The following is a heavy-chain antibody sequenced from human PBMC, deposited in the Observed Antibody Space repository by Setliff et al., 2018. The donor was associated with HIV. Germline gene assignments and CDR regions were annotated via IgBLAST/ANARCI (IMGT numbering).Heavy chain of an antibody. CDR1: QYNFTNSW. V-gene: IGHV5-10-1*01. J-gene: IGHJ4*02. CDR3: ATSPFSGYQSNSGY. CDR2: IDPGDSYT. D-gene: IGHD3-22*01. Sequence: GESLKISCTGSQYNFTNSWISWVRQMPGKGLEWVGRIDPGDSYTRYSPSFRGHVTISADKSINAAYLQWNSLKASDTAIYYCATSPFSGYQSNSGYWGQGTLVTVSS.